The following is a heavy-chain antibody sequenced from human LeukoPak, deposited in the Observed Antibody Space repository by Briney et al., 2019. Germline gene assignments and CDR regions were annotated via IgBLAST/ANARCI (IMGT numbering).Heavy chain of an antibody. CDR2: INPNSGGT. D-gene: IGHD3-10*01. J-gene: IGHJ5*02. Sequence: ASVKVSCKASGYTFTSYAISWVRQAPGQGLEWMGWINPNSGGTNYAQKFQGRVTMTRDTSISTAYMELSRLRSDDTAVYYCARAEELWFGELVFDPWGQGTLVTVSS. CDR3: ARAEELWFGELVFDP. CDR1: GYTFTSYA. V-gene: IGHV1-2*02.